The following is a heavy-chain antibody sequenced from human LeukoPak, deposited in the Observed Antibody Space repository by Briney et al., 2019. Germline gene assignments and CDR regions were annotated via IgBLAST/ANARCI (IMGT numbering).Heavy chain of an antibody. Sequence: SGGSLRLSCAASGFTFSSYAMSWVRQAPGKGLEWVSAISGSGGSTYYADSVKGRFTISRDNSKNTLYLQMNSLRAEDTAVYYCAKIISYCSSTSCYPYYFDYWGQGTLVTVSS. V-gene: IGHV3-23*01. CDR1: GFTFSSYA. D-gene: IGHD2-2*01. CDR2: ISGSGGST. J-gene: IGHJ4*02. CDR3: AKIISYCSSTSCYPYYFDY.